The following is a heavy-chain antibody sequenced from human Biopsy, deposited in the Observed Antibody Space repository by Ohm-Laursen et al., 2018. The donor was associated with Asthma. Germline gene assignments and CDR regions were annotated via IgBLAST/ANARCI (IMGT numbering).Heavy chain of an antibody. D-gene: IGHD6-13*01. CDR1: SGSGGYMRSGNYY. CDR3: VRGSSSWHHGPFHYYYGLDV. J-gene: IGHJ6*02. Sequence: SDTLSLTCSLSSGSGGYMRSGNYYWGWIRQPPGKGLEWIGSIYYSGTTYYHPSLESRVTVSADTSKNQFSLKLTSVTAADTAAYYCVRGSSSWHHGPFHYYYGLDVWGQGTTATVSS. CDR2: IYYSGTT. V-gene: IGHV4-39*01.